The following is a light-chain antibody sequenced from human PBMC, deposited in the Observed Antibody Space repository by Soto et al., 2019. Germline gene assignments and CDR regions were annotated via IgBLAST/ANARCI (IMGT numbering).Light chain of an antibody. Sequence: HSVLTQPPSVSAAPGQKVTISCSGSSSNIGNNYVSWYQQLPGTAPKLLIYDSNKRPSGIPDRFSGSKSGTSATLGITGLQTGDEADYYCGTWDSSLSAVVFGGGTKLTVL. J-gene: IGLJ2*01. CDR2: DSN. V-gene: IGLV1-51*01. CDR1: SSNIGNNY. CDR3: GTWDSSLSAVV.